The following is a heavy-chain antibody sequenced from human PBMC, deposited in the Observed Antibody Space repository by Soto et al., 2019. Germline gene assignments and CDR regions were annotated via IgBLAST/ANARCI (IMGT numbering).Heavy chain of an antibody. J-gene: IGHJ4*02. Sequence: SETLSLTCAVSGYSISSSNWWGWIRQPPGKGLEWIGNIYYSGSAYYNPSLKSRVTMSVDTSKNQFSLKLTSVTAVDTAVYYCARRYGYSFDYWGQGTLVTSPQ. CDR1: GYSISSSNW. V-gene: IGHV4-28*01. CDR3: ARRYGYSFDY. CDR2: IYYSGSA. D-gene: IGHD1-1*01.